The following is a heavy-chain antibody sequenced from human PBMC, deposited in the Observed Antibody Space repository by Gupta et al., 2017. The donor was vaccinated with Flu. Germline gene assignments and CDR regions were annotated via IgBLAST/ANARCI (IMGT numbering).Heavy chain of an antibody. CDR2: ISSSGVP. Sequence: EVQLVESGGGLVQPGGSLRLSCAASGFPFSDHDWSWVRQAPGKGLEWVSFISSSGVPYYTDAVKGRFTISRDNAKNSVYLQMDSLRAEETAFDYCARGHWDSWGQGTLVTVSS. V-gene: IGHV3-48*03. CDR1: GFPFSDHD. CDR3: ARGHWDS. J-gene: IGHJ4*02.